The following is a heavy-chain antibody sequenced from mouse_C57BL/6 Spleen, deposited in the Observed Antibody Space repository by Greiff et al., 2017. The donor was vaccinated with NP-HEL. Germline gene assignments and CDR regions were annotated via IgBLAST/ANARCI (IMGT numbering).Heavy chain of an antibody. J-gene: IGHJ3*01. D-gene: IGHD4-1*01. CDR1: GYAFSSSW. Sequence: QVQLQQSGPELVKPGASVKISCKASGYAFSSSWMNWVKQRPGKGLEWIGRIYPGDGGTNYNGKFKGKATLTADKSSSTAYMQLSSLTSEDSAVYFCARQTGSSAYWGQGTLVTVSA. CDR2: IYPGDGGT. V-gene: IGHV1-82*01. CDR3: ARQTGSSAY.